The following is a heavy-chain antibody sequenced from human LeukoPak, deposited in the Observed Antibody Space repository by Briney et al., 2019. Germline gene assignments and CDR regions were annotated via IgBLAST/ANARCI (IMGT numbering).Heavy chain of an antibody. V-gene: IGHV1-8*01. CDR3: ARREYGSGSYHLVY. Sequence: GASVKVSCKASGYTFTSYDINWVRQATGQGLEWMGWMNPNSGNTGYAQKFQGRVTMTTNTSISTAYMELSSLRFEDTAVYYCARREYGSGSYHLVYWGQGTLVTVSS. CDR2: MNPNSGNT. J-gene: IGHJ4*02. CDR1: GYTFTSYD. D-gene: IGHD3-10*01.